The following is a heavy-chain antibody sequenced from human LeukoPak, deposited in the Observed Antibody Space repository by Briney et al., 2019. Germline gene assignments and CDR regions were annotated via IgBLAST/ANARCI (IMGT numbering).Heavy chain of an antibody. CDR3: AKDGNPEYYDFWSGYYSPYYFDY. J-gene: IGHJ4*02. V-gene: IGHV3-23*01. Sequence: GGSLRLSCAASGFTFGSYAMSWVRQAPGKGLEWVSAISGSGGSTYYADSVKGRFTISRDNSKNTLYLQMNSLRAEDTAVYYCAKDGNPEYYDFWSGYYSPYYFDYWGQGTLVTVSS. CDR1: GFTFGSYA. D-gene: IGHD3-3*01. CDR2: ISGSGGST.